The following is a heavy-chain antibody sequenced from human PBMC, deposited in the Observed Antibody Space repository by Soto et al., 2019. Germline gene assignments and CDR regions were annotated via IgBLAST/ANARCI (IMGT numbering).Heavy chain of an antibody. Sequence: QVQLQQWGAGLLKPSETLSLTCAVYGGSVSSGRYYWSWIRQPPGMGLEWIGEMSHSGGTHFNTSLKSRVTISVDTSKNQCALKMSSVTAADTALYYCARVERGTATTVVDAFDIWGPGTMVTVSS. V-gene: IGHV4-34*01. CDR3: ARVERGTATTVVDAFDI. J-gene: IGHJ3*02. CDR2: MSHSGGT. D-gene: IGHD1-1*01. CDR1: GGSVSSGRYY.